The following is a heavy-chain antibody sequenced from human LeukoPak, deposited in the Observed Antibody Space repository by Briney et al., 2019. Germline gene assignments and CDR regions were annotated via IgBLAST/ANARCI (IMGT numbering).Heavy chain of an antibody. Sequence: GGSLRLSCAASGFTFTSYTMSWVRQAPGQGLEWVSTISGSGGSTYYAVSVKGRFTISRDNSKNTLYLQMNSLRAEDTAVYYCAKDVGTWSLVVVVAAIDYWGQGTLVTVSS. D-gene: IGHD2-15*01. J-gene: IGHJ4*02. CDR2: ISGSGGST. CDR3: AKDVGTWSLVVVVAAIDY. CDR1: GFTFTSYT. V-gene: IGHV3-23*01.